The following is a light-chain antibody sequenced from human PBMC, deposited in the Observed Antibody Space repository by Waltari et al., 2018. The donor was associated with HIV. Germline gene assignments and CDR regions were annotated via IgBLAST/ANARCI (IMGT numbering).Light chain of an antibody. V-gene: IGLV3-1*01. CDR1: KLGDKY. Sequence: SYELTQPASVSMSPGQTASITCSGDKLGDKYVSWYQQKPGQSPVVVIYQDKKRPSGIPERFSGSNSGNTATLTISGTQALDEADYYCQVWDSSTVVFGGGTKVTVL. J-gene: IGLJ2*01. CDR3: QVWDSSTVV. CDR2: QDK.